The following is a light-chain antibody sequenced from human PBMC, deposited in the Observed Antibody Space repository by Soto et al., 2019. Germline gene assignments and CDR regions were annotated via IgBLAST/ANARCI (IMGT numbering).Light chain of an antibody. J-gene: IGKJ2*01. Sequence: DLVMTQSPLSLPVSPGEPASISCRSSQSLLEDNGYNYLAWYLQKPGQSPQLLIYLGSSRASGVPDRFTGSGSGTAVTLKISRVEAEDVGVYYCMQALQTPRTFGQGTKLEIK. CDR1: QSLLEDNGYNY. CDR3: MQALQTPRT. V-gene: IGKV2-28*01. CDR2: LGS.